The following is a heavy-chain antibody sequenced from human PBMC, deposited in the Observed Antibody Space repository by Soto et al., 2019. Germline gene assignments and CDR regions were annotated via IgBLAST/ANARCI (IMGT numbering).Heavy chain of an antibody. CDR3: ARLFNGNYYIDY. CDR1: GDSISSNSHY. J-gene: IGHJ4*01. V-gene: IGHV4-39*01. CDR2: VFHSGST. D-gene: IGHD1-26*01. Sequence: PSETLSLTCTVSGDSISSNSHYWGWIRQSPGKGLEWIGSVFHSGSTKYNASLKSRVTISVDTSQDQFSLRLSPVTVADTAIYYCARLFNGNYYIDYWGHGTQVTVSS.